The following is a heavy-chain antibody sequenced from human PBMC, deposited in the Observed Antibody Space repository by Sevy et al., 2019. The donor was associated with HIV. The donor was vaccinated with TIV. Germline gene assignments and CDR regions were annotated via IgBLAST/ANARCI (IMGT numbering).Heavy chain of an antibody. D-gene: IGHD3-10*02. CDR1: GFTFGDYA. V-gene: IGHV3-49*03. Sequence: GGSLRLSCTASGFTFGDYAMNWFRQAPGKGLEWVGFIRTKAYGGTTEYAASVKGRFTISRDDSKSIAYLQMNRLKTEDTAVYYCTRGRYTYVPFDYWGQRTLVTVSS. CDR3: TRGRYTYVPFDY. J-gene: IGHJ4*02. CDR2: IRTKAYGGTT.